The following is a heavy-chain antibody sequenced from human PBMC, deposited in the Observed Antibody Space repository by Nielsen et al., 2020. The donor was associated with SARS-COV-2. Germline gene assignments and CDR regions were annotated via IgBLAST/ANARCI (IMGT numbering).Heavy chain of an antibody. CDR3: ARSKVTDKLGYYYGMDV. V-gene: IGHV4-61*01. CDR1: GESLSSGSYS. D-gene: IGHD2-15*01. J-gene: IGHJ6*02. CDR2: IYVDGGT. Sequence: GSLRLSCTVSGESLSSGSYSWTWIRQPRGKALEWIAYIYVDGGTNYNPSLKSRVTTSLDTSLNQFSLTMNSVTAADTAVYYCARSKVTDKLGYYYGMDVWGQGTTVTVSS.